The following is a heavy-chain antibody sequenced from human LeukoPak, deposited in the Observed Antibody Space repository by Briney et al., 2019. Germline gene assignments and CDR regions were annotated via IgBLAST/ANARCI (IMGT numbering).Heavy chain of an antibody. CDR3: ARYSSPLYYMDV. Sequence: PSQTLSLTCTVSGGSISSGSYYWSWIRQPAGKGLEWIGRIYTSGSTNYNPSLKSRVTISVDTSKNRFSLKLSSVTAADTAVYYCARYSSPLYYMDVWGKGTTVTVSS. D-gene: IGHD6-13*01. J-gene: IGHJ6*03. CDR1: GGSISSGSYY. V-gene: IGHV4-61*02. CDR2: IYTSGST.